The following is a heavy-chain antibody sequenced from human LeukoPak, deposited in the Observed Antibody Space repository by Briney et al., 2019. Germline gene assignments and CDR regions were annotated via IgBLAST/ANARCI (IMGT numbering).Heavy chain of an antibody. Sequence: ASVKVSCKASGYTFTSYGISWVRQAPGQGLEWMGWINPNSGGTNYAQKFQGRVTMTRDTSISTAYMELSRLRSDDTAVYYCARSVGPYYDSSGYYLGYWGQGTLVTVSS. J-gene: IGHJ4*02. CDR2: INPNSGGT. CDR1: GYTFTSYG. CDR3: ARSVGPYYDSSGYYLGY. V-gene: IGHV1-2*02. D-gene: IGHD3-22*01.